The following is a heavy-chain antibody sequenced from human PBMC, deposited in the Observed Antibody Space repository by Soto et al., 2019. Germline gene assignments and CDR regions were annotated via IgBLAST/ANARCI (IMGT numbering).Heavy chain of an antibody. Sequence: EVQLVESGGGLVQPGGSLRLSCAASGFTFTSYWMHWVRQAPGKGLVWVSRIKGDGSSTSYADSVKGRFTISRDNAKNTLYLQVNSLRAEDSAVYYCARGKSGDYVFDYWGQGTLVTVSS. D-gene: IGHD4-17*01. V-gene: IGHV3-74*01. CDR1: GFTFTSYW. CDR3: ARGKSGDYVFDY. J-gene: IGHJ4*02. CDR2: IKGDGSST.